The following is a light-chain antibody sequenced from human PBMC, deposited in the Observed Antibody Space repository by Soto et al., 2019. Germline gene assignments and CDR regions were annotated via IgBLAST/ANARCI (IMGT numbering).Light chain of an antibody. CDR3: QQYNNWLS. CDR1: QSVSSN. V-gene: IGKV3-15*01. Sequence: EIVMTQSPVTLSVSPWERATLSCRASQSVSSNLAWYQQKPGQAPRLLISYASSRATGIPARFSGSGSETDFTLTISSLQSEDYAVYYCQQYNNWLSFGQGTRLEIK. J-gene: IGKJ5*01. CDR2: YAS.